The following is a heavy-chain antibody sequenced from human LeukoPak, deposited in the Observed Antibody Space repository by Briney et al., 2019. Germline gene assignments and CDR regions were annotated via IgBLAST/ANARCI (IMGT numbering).Heavy chain of an antibody. Sequence: LSLTCTVSGGSISSSTYYWGWIRQSPGKGLEWVSYISSSSSTIYYADSVKGRFTISRDNAKNSLYLQMSSRRAEDTAMYYCARDRLHYVEYEKTFDYWGQGTLVTVSS. J-gene: IGHJ4*02. CDR2: ISSSSSTI. CDR1: GGSISSST. V-gene: IGHV3-11*04. CDR3: ARDRLHYVEYEKTFDY. D-gene: IGHD4-17*01.